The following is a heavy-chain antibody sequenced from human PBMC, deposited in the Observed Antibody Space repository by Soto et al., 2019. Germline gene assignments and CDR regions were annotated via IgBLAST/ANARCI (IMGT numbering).Heavy chain of an antibody. CDR2: IIPIFGTP. V-gene: IGHV1-69*13. CDR1: GDTFNTFA. CDR3: ARSPGITGTRASQYAMDV. D-gene: IGHD1-20*01. Sequence: ASVKVSCKASGDTFNTFAISWVRQAPGQGLEWMGGIIPIFGTPDYAQHFPGRVTISADESTNTAYLELSSLRSEDTAVYYCARSPGITGTRASQYAMDVWGQGTTVTVSS. J-gene: IGHJ6*02.